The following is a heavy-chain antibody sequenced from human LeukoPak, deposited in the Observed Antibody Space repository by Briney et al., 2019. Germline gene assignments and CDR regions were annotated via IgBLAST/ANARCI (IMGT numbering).Heavy chain of an antibody. Sequence: GGSLRLSCAASGFTFSSYSMNWVRQAPGKGLEWVSFISTSSSYIYYADSVKGRFTISRDNAKNSLYLQMNSLRAEDTAVYYCARDGIVVVPAAPNWFDPWGQGTLVTVSS. D-gene: IGHD2-2*01. J-gene: IGHJ5*02. CDR1: GFTFSSYS. V-gene: IGHV3-21*01. CDR2: ISTSSSYI. CDR3: ARDGIVVVPAAPNWFDP.